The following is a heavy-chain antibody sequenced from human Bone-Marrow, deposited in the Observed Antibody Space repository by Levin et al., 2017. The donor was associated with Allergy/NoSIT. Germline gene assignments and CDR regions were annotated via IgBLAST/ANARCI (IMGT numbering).Heavy chain of an antibody. D-gene: IGHD2-21*02. CDR1: GYTFTGYY. V-gene: IGHV1-2*02. CDR3: AKVDEKGDPQYMA. Sequence: AASVKVSCKTFGYTFTGYYMYWVRQAPGQGLEWMGWINPNSGRTNYAQKFQDRLTMTRDTSVSTAYMEMSRLRSDDTAMYYCAKVDEKGDPQYMAWGQGTLVTVSS. CDR2: INPNSGRT. J-gene: IGHJ5*02.